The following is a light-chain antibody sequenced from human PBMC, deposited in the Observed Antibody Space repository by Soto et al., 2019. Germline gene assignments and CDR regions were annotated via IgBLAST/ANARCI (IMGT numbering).Light chain of an antibody. CDR2: DAS. Sequence: EVVMTQSPATLSVSPGERATLSCRASQSVSSSLAWYQQKPGQAPRLLIYDASTRATGIPARFSGSGSGTDFTLTISSLQSEDFAVYYCQQYNNWPRTFGQGTKVEIQ. CDR3: QQYNNWPRT. V-gene: IGKV3-15*01. J-gene: IGKJ1*01. CDR1: QSVSSS.